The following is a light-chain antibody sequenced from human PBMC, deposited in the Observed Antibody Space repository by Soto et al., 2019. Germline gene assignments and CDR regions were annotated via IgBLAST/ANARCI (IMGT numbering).Light chain of an antibody. V-gene: IGLV2-14*01. CDR2: EVS. CDR3: SSYTDTTVVV. Sequence: QSALTQPASVSGSPGQSIPISCTSTSSDVGGYNYVSWYQQHPGKAPKLMIYEVSNRPSGVSDRFSGSKSGNTASLTISGLQAEDEADYYCSSYTDTTVVVFGGGTKLTVL. CDR1: SSDVGGYNY. J-gene: IGLJ2*01.